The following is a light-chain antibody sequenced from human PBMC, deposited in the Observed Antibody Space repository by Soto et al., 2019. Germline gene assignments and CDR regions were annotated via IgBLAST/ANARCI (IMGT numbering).Light chain of an antibody. Sequence: DIQMTQSPSTLSASVGDRVTITCRASQSISSWLAWYQQKPGKAPKLLIYQASSLESGLPSRFGGSGSGTEFTLTISSLQPDDFATYYCQQYNSYPYTFGQGTKVDIK. J-gene: IGKJ2*01. CDR2: QAS. CDR1: QSISSW. CDR3: QQYNSYPYT. V-gene: IGKV1-5*03.